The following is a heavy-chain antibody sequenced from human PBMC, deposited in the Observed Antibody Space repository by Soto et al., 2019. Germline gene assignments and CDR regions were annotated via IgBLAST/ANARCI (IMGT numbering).Heavy chain of an antibody. V-gene: IGHV4-59*01. Sequence: SESLSLTSAASGGSISSYYRSWIRQPPGKGLEWIGYIYYSGSTNYNPSLKSRVTISVDTSKNQFSLKLSSVTAADRAVYYCARDYGDYVDYWGQGTLVTVSS. CDR2: IYYSGST. CDR1: GGSISSYY. CDR3: ARDYGDYVDY. J-gene: IGHJ4*02. D-gene: IGHD4-17*01.